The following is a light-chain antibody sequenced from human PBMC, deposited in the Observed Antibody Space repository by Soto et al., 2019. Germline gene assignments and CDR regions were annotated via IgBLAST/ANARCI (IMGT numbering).Light chain of an antibody. CDR1: QSVSSSY. J-gene: IGKJ5*01. Sequence: EIVLTQSPGTLSLSPGERATLSCRASQSVSSSYFSWYQQKPGQAPRLLIYGASTRATGITDRFSGSGSGTDVALTISRLEPEDFAVYYCQRYCGSSITFDQGTLLEIK. CDR2: GAS. V-gene: IGKV3-20*01. CDR3: QRYCGSSIT.